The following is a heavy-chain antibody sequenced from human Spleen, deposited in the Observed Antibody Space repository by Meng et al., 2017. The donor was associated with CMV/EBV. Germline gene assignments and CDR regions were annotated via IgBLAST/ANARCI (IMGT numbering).Heavy chain of an antibody. V-gene: IGHV2-5*01. Sequence: SGPTLVKPTQPLTLTCSFSGFSLDTSGVSVGWIRQPPGKALEWLGFIYRNDDKRYRPSLKSRLTITKDTSKNQVFLTMTNMDPVDTATYYCARLRDSTSYYRAYYFDFWGQGTLVTVSS. CDR2: IYRNDDK. CDR1: GFSLDTSGVS. D-gene: IGHD2-2*01. CDR3: ARLRDSTSYYRAYYFDF. J-gene: IGHJ4*02.